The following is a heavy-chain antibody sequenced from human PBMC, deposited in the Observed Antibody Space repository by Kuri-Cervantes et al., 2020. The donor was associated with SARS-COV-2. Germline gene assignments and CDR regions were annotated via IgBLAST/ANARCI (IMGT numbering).Heavy chain of an antibody. CDR3: ARNEWELFSGYYFDY. CDR1: GFTFSSYW. Sequence: ETLSLTCAASGFTFSSYWMHWVRQAPGKGLVWVSRINSDGSSTSYADSVKGRFTISRDNAKNTLYLQMNSLRAEDTAVYYCARNEWELFSGYYFDYWGQGTLVTVSS. V-gene: IGHV3-74*01. CDR2: INSDGSST. J-gene: IGHJ4*02. D-gene: IGHD1-26*01.